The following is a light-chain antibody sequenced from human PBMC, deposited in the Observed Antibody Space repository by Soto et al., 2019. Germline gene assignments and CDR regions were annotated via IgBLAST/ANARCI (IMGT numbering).Light chain of an antibody. Sequence: QSALTQPASVSGSPGQSITISCTGTSSDVGGYNSVSWYQQHPGKAPKLMIYDVANRPSVVSTRFSGSKSGNTASLTISGLQADDEADYYCSSYTTSTTLVFGTGTRLTVL. V-gene: IGLV2-14*03. CDR1: SSDVGGYNS. J-gene: IGLJ1*01. CDR3: SSYTTSTTLV. CDR2: DVA.